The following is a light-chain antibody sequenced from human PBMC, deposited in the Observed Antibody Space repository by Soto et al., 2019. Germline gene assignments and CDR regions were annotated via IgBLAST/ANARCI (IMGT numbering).Light chain of an antibody. CDR3: AAWDDCLCGRV. CDR2: RNN. V-gene: IGLV1-47*01. CDR1: IADVGSNY. Sequence: QSALTQPLSASRAPRHRVTIVWSGNIADVGSNYVYWYQQLPGTAPKLFIYRNNQRPSGVPDRFSGSKSGTSASLAIGGLRSEDEANYYCAAWDDCLCGRVFETGTNVTVL. J-gene: IGLJ1*01.